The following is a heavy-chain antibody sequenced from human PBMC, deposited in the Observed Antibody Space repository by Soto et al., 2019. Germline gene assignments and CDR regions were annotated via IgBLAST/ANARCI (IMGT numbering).Heavy chain of an antibody. CDR1: GFTFSSYA. V-gene: IGHV3-23*01. D-gene: IGHD2-2*01. CDR2: ISGSGGSS. Sequence: PGGSLRLSCAASGFTFSSYAMSWVRQAPGKGLEWVSGISGSGGSSYYADSVKGRFTISRDNSKNTLNLQMDSLRAEDTVVYYCAKKSTDSSGYSDYWGQGTVVTVSS. CDR3: AKKSTDSSGYSDY. J-gene: IGHJ4*02.